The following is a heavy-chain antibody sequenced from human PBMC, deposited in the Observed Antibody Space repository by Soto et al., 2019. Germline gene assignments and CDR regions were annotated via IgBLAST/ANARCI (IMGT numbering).Heavy chain of an antibody. V-gene: IGHV3-48*01. J-gene: IGHJ6*03. CDR1: GFTFSSYS. CDR2: ISSSSSTI. CDR3: ARVGQGSSVYYNYYDMDF. D-gene: IGHD3-3*01. Sequence: GGSLRLSCAASGFTFSSYSMNWVHQAPGKGLEWVSYISSSSSTIYYADSVKGRFTISRDNAKNSLYLQMNSLRAEDTAVYYWARVGQGSSVYYNYYDMDFRGKGTTVTVS.